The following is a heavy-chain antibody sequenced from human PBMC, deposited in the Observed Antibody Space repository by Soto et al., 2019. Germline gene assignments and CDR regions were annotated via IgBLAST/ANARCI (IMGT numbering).Heavy chain of an antibody. D-gene: IGHD6-6*01. Sequence: EVQVLESGGGLVQPGGSLRLSCAASGFTFSSYAMSWVRQAPGKGLEWVSGISASGGTTYYADSVKGRFTISRDSSKNTLYLQMSSLRAEDTAVYYWARSSLPVYYGMDVWGQGTRSPSP. J-gene: IGHJ6*02. CDR2: ISASGGTT. V-gene: IGHV3-23*01. CDR1: GFTFSSYA. CDR3: ARSSLPVYYGMDV.